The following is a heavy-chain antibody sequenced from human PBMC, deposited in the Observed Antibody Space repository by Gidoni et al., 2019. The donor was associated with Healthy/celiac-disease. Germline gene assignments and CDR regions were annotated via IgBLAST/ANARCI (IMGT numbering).Heavy chain of an antibody. D-gene: IGHD6-19*01. CDR3: AKGPGGYSSGWYFRTQNWFDP. CDR1: GFTFSSYG. V-gene: IGHV3-30*18. J-gene: IGHJ5*02. Sequence: QVQLVESGGGVVQPGRSLRLSCAASGFTFSSYGMHWVRQAPGKGLEWVAVISYDGSNKYYADSVKGRFTISRDNSKNTLYLQMNSLRAEDTAVYYCAKGPGGYSSGWYFRTQNWFDPWGQGTLVTVSS. CDR2: ISYDGSNK.